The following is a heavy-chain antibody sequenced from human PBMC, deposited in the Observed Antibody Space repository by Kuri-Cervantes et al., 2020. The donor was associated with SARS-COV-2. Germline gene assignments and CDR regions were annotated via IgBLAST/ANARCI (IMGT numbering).Heavy chain of an antibody. CDR3: ARWIRAPHYCFDS. D-gene: IGHD5-18*01. J-gene: IGHJ4*02. V-gene: IGHV4-39*07. CDR1: GGSISSSRYY. CDR2: IYYSGST. Sequence: GSLRLSCTVSGGSISSSRYYWGWIRQPPGKGLEWIGSIYYSGSTYYNPSLKSRVTISVDTSRNQFSLKLTSLNAADTAVYYGARWIRAPHYCFDSWGQGTLVTVSS.